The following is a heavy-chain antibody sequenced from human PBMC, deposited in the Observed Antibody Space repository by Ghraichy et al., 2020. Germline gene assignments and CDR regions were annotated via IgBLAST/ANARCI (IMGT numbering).Heavy chain of an antibody. V-gene: IGHV3-23*01. CDR1: GFSFPNHA. CDR2: ITASGTFT. Sequence: GGSLRLSCAASGFSFPNHAMNWVRQSPGKGLEWVSAITASGTFTYYADPVKGRFTISRDQSKNTLYLQLNSLTAEDTAVYYCAKDRTAGYCSGGSCYGGYYYYGMDVWGQGTTVTVSS. J-gene: IGHJ6*02. D-gene: IGHD2-15*01. CDR3: AKDRTAGYCSGGSCYGGYYYYGMDV.